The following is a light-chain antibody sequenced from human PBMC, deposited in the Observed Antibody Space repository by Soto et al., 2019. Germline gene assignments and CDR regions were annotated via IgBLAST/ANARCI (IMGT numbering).Light chain of an antibody. CDR2: EVS. V-gene: IGLV2-14*01. Sequence: QSALTQPASVSGSPGQSITISCTGTSSDVGGYNYVSWFQQHPGKVPRLIIFEVSNRPSGVSNRFSGSKSGNTASLTISGLQAEDEADYYCTSYTGSSTLVFGGGTKVTVL. CDR3: TSYTGSSTLV. CDR1: SSDVGGYNY. J-gene: IGLJ2*01.